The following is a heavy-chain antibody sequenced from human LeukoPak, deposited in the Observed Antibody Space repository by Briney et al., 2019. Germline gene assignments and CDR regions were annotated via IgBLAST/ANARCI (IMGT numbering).Heavy chain of an antibody. CDR3: AAYYDSSGYRFDY. J-gene: IGHJ4*02. V-gene: IGHV4-39*01. D-gene: IGHD3-22*01. CDR1: GGSISSGDYY. CDR2: IYYSGST. Sequence: SETLSLTCTVSGGSISSGDYYWSWIRQPPGKGLEWIGSIYYSGSTYYNPSLKSRVTISVDTSKNQFSLKLSSVTAADTAVYYCAAYYDSSGYRFDYWGQGTLVTVSS.